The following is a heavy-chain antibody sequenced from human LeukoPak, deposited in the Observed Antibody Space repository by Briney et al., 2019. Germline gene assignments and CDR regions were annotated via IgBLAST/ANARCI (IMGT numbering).Heavy chain of an antibody. V-gene: IGHV4-39*07. J-gene: IGHJ4*02. CDR3: ARDPRYYYDSSGYYGPGLEFDY. CDR1: GGSISSGSYY. D-gene: IGHD3-22*01. Sequence: PSETLSLTCTVSGGSISSGSYYWSWIRQPAGKGLEWIGSIYYSGSTYYNPSLKSRVTISVDTSKNQFSLKLSSVTAADTAVYYCARDPRYYYDSSGYYGPGLEFDYWGQGTLVTVSS. CDR2: IYYSGST.